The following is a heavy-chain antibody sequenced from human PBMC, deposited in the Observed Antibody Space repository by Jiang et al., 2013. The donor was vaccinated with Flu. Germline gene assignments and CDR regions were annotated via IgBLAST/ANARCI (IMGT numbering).Heavy chain of an antibody. V-gene: IGHV3-23*04. Sequence: EVQLVESGGGLIQPAGSLRLSCAASGFTFSSHAMTWVRQAPGKGLEWVSGISAGGFSIYYADSVKGRFTISRDNSKNTVFLQMNSLRAEDTAVYFCAKFTSSAVGSNWFDPWGQGTLVTVSS. D-gene: IGHD2-2*01. CDR1: GFTFSSHA. J-gene: IGHJ5*02. CDR3: AKFTSSAVGSNWFDP. CDR2: ISAGGFSI.